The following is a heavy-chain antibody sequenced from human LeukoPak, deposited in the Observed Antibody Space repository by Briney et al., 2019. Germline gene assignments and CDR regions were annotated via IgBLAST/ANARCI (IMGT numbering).Heavy chain of an antibody. D-gene: IGHD1-14*01. Sequence: GGSLRLSCAASGVTVSSNYRSWVRQAPGKGLEWVSVIYSGGSTYYADSVKGRFTISRDNYKNTLYLQMNSLRAEDTAVYYCARLNRMSAAFDIWGQGTMVTVSS. CDR3: ARLNRMSAAFDI. CDR2: IYSGGST. CDR1: GVTVSSNY. J-gene: IGHJ3*02. V-gene: IGHV3-66*04.